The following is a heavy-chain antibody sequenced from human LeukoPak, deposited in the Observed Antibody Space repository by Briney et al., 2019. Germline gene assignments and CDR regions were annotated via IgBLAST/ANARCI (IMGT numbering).Heavy chain of an antibody. D-gene: IGHD3-9*01. CDR2: MSGSGSST. CDR3: AKNFEESVFDY. J-gene: IGHJ4*02. V-gene: IGHV3-23*01. CDR1: GFTFKTYA. Sequence: PGGSLRLSCAASGFTFKTYAMNWVRQVPGKGPEWVSSMSGSGSSTDYADSVKGRFTISRDNSKNTLYLQMNSLRAEDTAVYYCAKNFEESVFDYWGQGTLVTVSS.